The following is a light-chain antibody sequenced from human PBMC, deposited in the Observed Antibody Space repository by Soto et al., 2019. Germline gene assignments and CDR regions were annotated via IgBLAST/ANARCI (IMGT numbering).Light chain of an antibody. Sequence: DIQMTQSPSPLSASIGDRVTNTCRASQSIDHFLAWYQQKPGKAPQLLIYDASRVPTGVPSRFSASGSETEFTLTISSLQPDDSATYFCQHYSGFPYTFGPGTKLEIK. CDR3: QHYSGFPYT. CDR1: QSIDHF. J-gene: IGKJ2*01. V-gene: IGKV1-5*01. CDR2: DAS.